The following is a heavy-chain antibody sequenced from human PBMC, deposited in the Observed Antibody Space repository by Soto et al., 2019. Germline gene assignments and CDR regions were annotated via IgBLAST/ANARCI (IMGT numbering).Heavy chain of an antibody. CDR1: GFTFSSYW. V-gene: IGHV3-74*01. Sequence: PGGSLRLSCAASGFTFSSYWMHWVRQVPGKGLVWVSRIRYDGSATNYADSVKGRFTISRENAKNTLFLQMNSLGAGDTAVYFCARARGKIVLWFGGLFRPRYYYMDVWGKGTTVTVSS. D-gene: IGHD3-10*01. CDR3: ARARGKIVLWFGGLFRPRYYYMDV. J-gene: IGHJ6*03. CDR2: IRYDGSAT.